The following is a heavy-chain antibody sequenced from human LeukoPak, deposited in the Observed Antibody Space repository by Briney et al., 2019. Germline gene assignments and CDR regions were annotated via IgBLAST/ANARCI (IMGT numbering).Heavy chain of an antibody. V-gene: IGHV3-66*03. CDR1: GFTISDNY. Sequence: GGSLRLSCEASGFTISDNYVTWVRQAPGKGLEWVSVISTSGLTYFADSVKGRFSISRDNSKNTVYLQMHSLRGEHSAVYYCARDWPHCSSTSCYFYVDVWGRGTTVTVSS. D-gene: IGHD2-2*01. J-gene: IGHJ6*03. CDR3: ARDWPHCSSTSCYFYVDV. CDR2: ISTSGLT.